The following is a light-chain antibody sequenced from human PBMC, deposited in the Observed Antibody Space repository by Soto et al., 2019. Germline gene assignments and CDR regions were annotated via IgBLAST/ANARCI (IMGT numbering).Light chain of an antibody. CDR3: QAWDGSSYV. V-gene: IGLV3-1*01. Sequence: SYELTQPPSVSVSPGQTASITCSGDKLRDKYIFWYQQVPGQSPVLVIHEDVRRPSGVPERFSGSNSGNTATLTISGTQAVDEADYYCQAWDGSSYVFGSGTKVTVL. CDR2: EDV. J-gene: IGLJ1*01. CDR1: KLRDKY.